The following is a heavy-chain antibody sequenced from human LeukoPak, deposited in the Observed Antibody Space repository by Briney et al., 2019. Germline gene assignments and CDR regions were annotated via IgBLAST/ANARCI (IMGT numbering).Heavy chain of an antibody. CDR2: ISWDSASV. CDR3: AKDYGYSSSWYDY. Sequence: GGSLRLSCEASGFTFDDYGMHWVRQAPGKGLEWVSTISWDSASVGYVDSVKGRFTISRDNAKKTLYLQMNSLRPEDTAPYYCAKDYGYSSSWYDYWGQGTLVTVSS. CDR1: GFTFDDYG. V-gene: IGHV3-9*01. J-gene: IGHJ4*02. D-gene: IGHD6-13*01.